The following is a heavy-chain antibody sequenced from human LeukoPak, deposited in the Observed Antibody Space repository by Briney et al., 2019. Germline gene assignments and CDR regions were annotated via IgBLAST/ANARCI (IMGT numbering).Heavy chain of an antibody. D-gene: IGHD6-19*01. V-gene: IGHV3-23*01. J-gene: IGHJ4*02. CDR1: GFTFKNYV. Sequence: GGSLRLSCAASGFTFKNYVMSWVRQAPGKVLEWVSAITSSNGDTYHADSVKGRFTISRDNSKNTLYLQMNSLRAEDTAVYYCASFYTEWLVGEDYWGQGTLVTVSS. CDR3: ASFYTEWLVGEDY. CDR2: ITSSNGDT.